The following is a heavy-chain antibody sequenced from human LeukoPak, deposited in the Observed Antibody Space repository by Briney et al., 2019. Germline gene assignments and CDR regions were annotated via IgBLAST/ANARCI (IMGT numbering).Heavy chain of an antibody. CDR1: GYTFTNYG. D-gene: IGHD5-18*01. V-gene: IGHV1-18*01. CDR2: ISASNGNT. CDR3: ARLGYSFGYHYFDL. J-gene: IGHJ4*02. Sequence: ASVKVSCKASGYTFTNYGFSWVRQAPGQGPEWMGWISASNGNTNYAQKFQGRVTLTRDTSASTAYMDLRSLRSDDTAVYFCARLGYSFGYHYFDLWGQGTLVTVSS.